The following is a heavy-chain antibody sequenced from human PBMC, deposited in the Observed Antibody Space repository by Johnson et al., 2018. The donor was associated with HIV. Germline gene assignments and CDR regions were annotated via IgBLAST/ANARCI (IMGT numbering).Heavy chain of an antibody. V-gene: IGHV3-11*01. CDR3: AKDFIAAPRGAFDI. CDR1: GFTFSDYY. Sequence: QVQLVESGGGLVKPGGSLRLSCAASGFTFSDYYMSWIRQAPGKGLAWVSYISSSGSTIYYADSVKGRFTISRDNAKNSLYLQMNSLRAEDTALYYCAKDFIAAPRGAFDIWGQGTMVTVSS. D-gene: IGHD6-13*01. CDR2: ISSSGSTI. J-gene: IGHJ3*02.